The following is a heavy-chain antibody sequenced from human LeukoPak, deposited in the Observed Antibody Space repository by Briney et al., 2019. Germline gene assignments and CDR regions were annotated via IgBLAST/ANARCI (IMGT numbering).Heavy chain of an antibody. D-gene: IGHD5-24*01. CDR3: AREGDGYNYYGWFDP. CDR2: ISAYNGNT. V-gene: IGHV1-18*01. CDR1: GYTFTSYG. Sequence: ASVKVSCKASGYTFTSYGISWVRRAPGQGLEWMGWISAYNGNTNYAQKLQGRVTMTTDTSTSTAYMELRSLRSDDTAVYYCAREGDGYNYYGWFDPWGQGTLVTVSS. J-gene: IGHJ5*02.